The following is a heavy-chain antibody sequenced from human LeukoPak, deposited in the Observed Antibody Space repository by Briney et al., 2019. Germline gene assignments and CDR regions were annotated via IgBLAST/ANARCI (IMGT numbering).Heavy chain of an antibody. CDR2: ISSSSSYT. CDR1: GFTFSDYY. Sequence: GGSLRLSCAASGFTFSDYYMSWIRQAPGKGLERVSYISSSSSYTNYADSVKGRFTISRDNAKNSLYLQMNSLRAEDTAVYYCASCGSGSYRLDAFDIWGQGTMVTVSS. D-gene: IGHD3-10*01. V-gene: IGHV3-11*03. J-gene: IGHJ3*02. CDR3: ASCGSGSYRLDAFDI.